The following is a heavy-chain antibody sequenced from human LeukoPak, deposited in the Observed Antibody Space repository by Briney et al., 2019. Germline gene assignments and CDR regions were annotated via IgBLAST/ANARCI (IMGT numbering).Heavy chain of an antibody. CDR2: INHSGST. Sequence: PSETLSLTCAVYGGSFSGYYWSWIRQPPGKGLEWIGEINHSGSTNYNPSLKSRVTISVDTSKNQFSLKLSSVTAADTAVYYCARAPYGDQAFDYWGQGTLVTVSS. D-gene: IGHD4-17*01. CDR3: ARAPYGDQAFDY. CDR1: GGSFSGYY. J-gene: IGHJ4*02. V-gene: IGHV4-34*01.